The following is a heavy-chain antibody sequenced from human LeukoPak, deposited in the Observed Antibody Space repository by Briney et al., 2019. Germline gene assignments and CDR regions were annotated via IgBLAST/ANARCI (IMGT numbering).Heavy chain of an antibody. D-gene: IGHD6-6*01. J-gene: IGHJ4*02. Sequence: PGGSLRLSCAASGFTFSDYYMSWIRQAPGKGLEWISFISSSGNTIYYADSVKGRFTISRDNARNSLYLQINSRRAEDTAVYYCARERAIASLRPYYFDYWGQGTLVTVSS. CDR2: ISSSGNTI. CDR1: GFTFSDYY. CDR3: ARERAIASLRPYYFDY. V-gene: IGHV3-11*01.